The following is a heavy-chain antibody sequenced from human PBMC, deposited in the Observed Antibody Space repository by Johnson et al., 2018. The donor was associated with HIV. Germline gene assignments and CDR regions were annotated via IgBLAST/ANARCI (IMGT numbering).Heavy chain of an antibody. CDR3: AKVRGVGATAAFDI. CDR2: IRYDGSNK. V-gene: IGHV3-30*02. Sequence: VQLLESGGGVVQPGGSLRLSCAASGFTFSSYGMHWVRQAPGKGLEWVAFIRYDGSNKYYADSVKGRFTISRDNSKNTLYLQMNSLRAEDTAVYYCAKVRGVGATAAFDIWGQGTMVTVSS. J-gene: IGHJ3*02. CDR1: GFTFSSYG. D-gene: IGHD1-26*01.